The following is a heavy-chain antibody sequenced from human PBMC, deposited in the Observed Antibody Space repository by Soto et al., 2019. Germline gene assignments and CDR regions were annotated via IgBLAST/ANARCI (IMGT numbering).Heavy chain of an antibody. CDR1: GGTFSSYT. D-gene: IGHD1-20*01. Sequence: QVQLVQSGAEVKKPGSSVKVSCKASGGTFSSYTISWVRQAPGQGLEWMGRIIPILGIANYAQKFQGRVTITADKSTSTAYMELSSLRSEDTAVYYCARITGDYHYYGMDVWGQGTTVTVSS. J-gene: IGHJ6*02. V-gene: IGHV1-69*02. CDR3: ARITGDYHYYGMDV. CDR2: IIPILGIA.